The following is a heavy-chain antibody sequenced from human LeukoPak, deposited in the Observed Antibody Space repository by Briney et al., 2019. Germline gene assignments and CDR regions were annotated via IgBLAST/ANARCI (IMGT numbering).Heavy chain of an antibody. D-gene: IGHD3-3*01. CDR3: ARHQYDFWSGSANWFDL. Sequence: TETLSLTCTVSGGSIISYYWSWIRQPPGKGLEWIGYIYTSGSTNYNPSLQSRVTISGDASKNHFSPKLSSLTAADTAVFYWARHQYDFWSGSANWFDLWGQGTVVSVSS. CDR2: IYTSGST. CDR1: GGSIISYY. V-gene: IGHV4-4*09. J-gene: IGHJ5*02.